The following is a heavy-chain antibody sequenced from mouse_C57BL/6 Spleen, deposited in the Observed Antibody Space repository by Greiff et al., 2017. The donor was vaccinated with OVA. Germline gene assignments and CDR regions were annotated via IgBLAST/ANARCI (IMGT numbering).Heavy chain of an antibody. Sequence: VQLQQSGAELVRPGTSVKLSCKASGYTFTSYWMHWVKQRPGQGLEWIGVIDPSDSYTNYNQKFKGKATLTVDTSSSTAYMQLSSLTSEDSAVYYCARSLTGTEWYFDVWGTGTTVTVSS. CDR3: ARSLTGTEWYFDV. J-gene: IGHJ1*03. V-gene: IGHV1-59*01. CDR2: IDPSDSYT. D-gene: IGHD4-1*01. CDR1: GYTFTSYW.